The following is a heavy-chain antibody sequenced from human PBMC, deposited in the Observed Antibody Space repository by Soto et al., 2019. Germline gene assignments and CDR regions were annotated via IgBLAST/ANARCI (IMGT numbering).Heavy chain of an antibody. CDR1: GFTFSSYA. D-gene: IGHD2-15*01. CDR3: AQVAVVVVAGTLDY. V-gene: IGHV3-23*01. CDR2: ISGSGGST. J-gene: IGHJ4*02. Sequence: GGSLRLSCAASGFTFSSYALSWVRQAPGKGPEWVSAISGSGGSTYYADSVKGRFTISRDNSKNTLYLQMNSLRAEDTAVYYCAQVAVVVVAGTLDYSSQGTLVTVSS.